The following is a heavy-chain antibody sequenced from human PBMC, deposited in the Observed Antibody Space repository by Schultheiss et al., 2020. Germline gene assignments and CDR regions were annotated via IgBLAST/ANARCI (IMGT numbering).Heavy chain of an antibody. CDR3: ARAIYGGCFDY. Sequence: GESLKISCKASGYTFTSYYMHWVRQAPGQGLEWMGVINPSGGSTSYAQKFQGRVTMTRDTSTSTVYMELSSLRSEDTAVYYCARAIYGGCFDYWGQGTLVTVSS. J-gene: IGHJ4*02. D-gene: IGHD4-23*01. CDR1: GYTFTSYY. CDR2: INPSGGST. V-gene: IGHV1-46*01.